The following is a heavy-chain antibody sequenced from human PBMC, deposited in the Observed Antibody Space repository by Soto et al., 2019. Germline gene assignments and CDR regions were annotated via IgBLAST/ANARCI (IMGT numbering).Heavy chain of an antibody. CDR2: IYFRGTT. J-gene: IGHJ4*02. V-gene: IGHV4-61*01. D-gene: IGHD3-22*01. Sequence: SETLSLTCTVSGGSISSTSYYWSWIRQPPGKGLEWIGYIYFRGTTNYNPSLKSRVTMSADTSKNQFSLKLNSVTAADTAVYYCARMNYYDTSGYPFDYWGQGMMVTVSS. CDR3: ARMNYYDTSGYPFDY. CDR1: GGSISSTSYY.